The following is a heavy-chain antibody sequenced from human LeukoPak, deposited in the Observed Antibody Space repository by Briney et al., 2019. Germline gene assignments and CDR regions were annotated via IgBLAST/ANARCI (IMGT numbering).Heavy chain of an antibody. Sequence: SETLSLTCTVSGDSISPYYWNWIRQPPGKGLEWVGYIYHNGITNYNPSLKSRVTISLDTSKNQFSLKLSSVTAADTAVYYCARIAAAGDFDYWGQGTLVTVS. D-gene: IGHD6-13*01. CDR1: GDSISPYY. CDR3: ARIAAAGDFDY. CDR2: IYHNGIT. V-gene: IGHV4-59*08. J-gene: IGHJ4*02.